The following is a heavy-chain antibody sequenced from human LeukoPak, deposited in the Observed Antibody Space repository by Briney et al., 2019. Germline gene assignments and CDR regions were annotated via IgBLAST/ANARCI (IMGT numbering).Heavy chain of an antibody. J-gene: IGHJ4*02. V-gene: IGHV3-7*01. CDR2: IKQDGSEK. CDR3: ARESRGFLEWLPFEH. Sequence: SGGSLRLSCAVSGFTFRTYWMSWVRQAPGKGLEWVANIKQDGSEKYYEDSVKGRFTISRDNAKISLYLQMNSLRAEDTAVYFCARESRGFLEWLPFEHWGQGTLVTVSS. CDR1: GFTFRTYW. D-gene: IGHD3-3*01.